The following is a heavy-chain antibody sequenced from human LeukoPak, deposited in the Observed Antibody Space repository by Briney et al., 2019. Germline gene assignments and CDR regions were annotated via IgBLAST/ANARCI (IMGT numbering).Heavy chain of an antibody. Sequence: LSLTCTVSGGSISSYYWSWVRQAPGKGLEWVSGISWNSGSIGYADSVKGRFTISRDNAKNSLYLQMNSLRAEDTALYYCAKGFKDILPQAFDYWGQGTLVTVSS. D-gene: IGHD3-9*01. CDR1: GGSISSYY. CDR3: AKGFKDILPQAFDY. CDR2: ISWNSGSI. V-gene: IGHV3-9*01. J-gene: IGHJ4*02.